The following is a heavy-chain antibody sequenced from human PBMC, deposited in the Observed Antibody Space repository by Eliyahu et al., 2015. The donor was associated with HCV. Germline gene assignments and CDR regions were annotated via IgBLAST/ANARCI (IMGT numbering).Heavy chain of an antibody. CDR2: ISHSGKT. J-gene: IGHJ6*02. V-gene: IGHV4-4*02. CDR3: ARVGDVVASSPLVNHFYFSGLDV. D-gene: IGHD6-19*01. Sequence: QVLLQESGPGLVKPSGTLSLTCGASGASINXSTWWXWVRQPPGKGLEWIGEISHSGKTNYHPSLKSRVTLSVDNSKNEFSLNLSSVTAADTAVYYCARVGDVVASSPLVNHFYFSGLDVWGQGTTVTVSS. CDR1: GASINXSTW.